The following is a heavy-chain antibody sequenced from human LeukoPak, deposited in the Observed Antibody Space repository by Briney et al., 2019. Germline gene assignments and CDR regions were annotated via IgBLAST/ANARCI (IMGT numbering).Heavy chain of an antibody. V-gene: IGHV4-39*07. J-gene: IGHJ6*02. D-gene: IGHD3-9*01. Sequence: SETLSLTCTVSGGSISSNNYYWGWIRQPPGKGLEWIGSIYYSGSTYYNPSLKSRVTISVDTSKNQFSLKLSSVTAADTAVYYCARDENILTGYDYYYGMDVWGQGTTVTVSS. CDR3: ARDENILTGYDYYYGMDV. CDR2: IYYSGST. CDR1: GGSISSNNYY.